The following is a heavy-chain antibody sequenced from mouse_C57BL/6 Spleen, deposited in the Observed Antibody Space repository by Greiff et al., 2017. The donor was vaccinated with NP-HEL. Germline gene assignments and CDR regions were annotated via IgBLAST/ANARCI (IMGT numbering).Heavy chain of an antibody. CDR3: AREGAAQAPAMDY. Sequence: VQLQQSGPELVKPGASVKMSCKASGYTFTDYNMHWVKQSHGKSLEWIGYINPNNGGTSYNQKFKGKATLTVNKSSSTAYMELRSLTSEDSAVYYCAREGAAQAPAMDYWGQGTSVTVSS. CDR2: INPNNGGT. J-gene: IGHJ4*01. V-gene: IGHV1-22*01. D-gene: IGHD3-2*02. CDR1: GYTFTDYN.